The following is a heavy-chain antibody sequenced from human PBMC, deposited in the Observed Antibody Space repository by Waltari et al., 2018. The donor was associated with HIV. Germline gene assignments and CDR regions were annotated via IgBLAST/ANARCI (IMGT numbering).Heavy chain of an antibody. J-gene: IGHJ6*02. V-gene: IGHV4-4*07. D-gene: IGHD2-2*01. CDR3: ARATEKYCKSGSCYPFAAMGV. CDR1: GGSMNDYY. Sequence: VQLQQSGPGLVRPSETLSLTCTVSGGSMNDYYWNWIRQPAGKGLEWIGRIFNSGRTNYTTALKRRRTMSVDTVKNQFSLKWTSVTDADTAVYYCARATEKYCKSGSCYPFAAMGVWGQGTTVAVSS. CDR2: IFNSGRT.